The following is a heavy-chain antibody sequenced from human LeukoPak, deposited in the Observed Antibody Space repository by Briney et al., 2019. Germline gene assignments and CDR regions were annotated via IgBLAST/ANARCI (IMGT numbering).Heavy chain of an antibody. CDR1: GGSLSGYY. Sequence: PSETLSLTCTVSGGSLSGYYWSWIRQPPGKGLEWIGYISDSRSTNYNPSLKSRVTISVDTSKNQFSLMLSSVTAADTAVYYCARGYDSSAYYPFNYWGQGTLVTVSS. J-gene: IGHJ4*02. V-gene: IGHV4-59*01. CDR2: ISDSRST. CDR3: ARGYDSSAYYPFNY. D-gene: IGHD3-22*01.